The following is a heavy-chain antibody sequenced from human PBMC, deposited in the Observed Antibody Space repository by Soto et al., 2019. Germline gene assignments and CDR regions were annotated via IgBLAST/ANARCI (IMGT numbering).Heavy chain of an antibody. D-gene: IGHD6-13*01. CDR2: INPDSGGT. V-gene: IGHV1-2*02. J-gene: IGHJ4*02. CDR1: VTTCTDDD. CDR3: ARLGSPSLQFDY. Sequence: ASVKFSCKASVTTCTDDDIQWVRQAPVQGLEWMGWINPDSGGTNSAQKFQDRVTMTMDTTIGTAYMELSWLISDDTAVYYCARLGSPSLQFDYWGQGTLVTVA.